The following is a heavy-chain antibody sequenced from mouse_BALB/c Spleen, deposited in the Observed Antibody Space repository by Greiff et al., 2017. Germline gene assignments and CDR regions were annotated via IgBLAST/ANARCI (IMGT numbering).Heavy chain of an antibody. CDR3: ARLGPYDGYYYYAMDY. Sequence: QVQLQQSGPELVKPGASVKISCKASGYAFSSSWMNWVKQRPGQGLEWIGRIYPGDGDTNYNGKFKGKATLTADKSSSTAYMQLSSLTSVDSAVYFCARLGPYDGYYYYAMDYWGQGTSVTGSS. CDR2: IYPGDGDT. D-gene: IGHD2-3*01. J-gene: IGHJ4*01. CDR1: GYAFSSSW. V-gene: IGHV1-82*01.